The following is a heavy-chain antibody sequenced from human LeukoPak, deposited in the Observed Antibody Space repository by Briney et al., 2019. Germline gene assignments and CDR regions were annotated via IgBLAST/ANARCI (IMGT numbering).Heavy chain of an antibody. Sequence: ASVKVSCKASGYTFSTYPMNWVRQAPGQGLEWMGGIIPIFGTANYAQKFQGRVTITADESTSTAYMELSSLRSEDTAVYYCARATRITMIVVGTHYYGMDVWGQGTTVTVSS. CDR3: ARATRITMIVVGTHYYGMDV. V-gene: IGHV1-69*13. CDR1: GYTFSTYP. J-gene: IGHJ6*02. D-gene: IGHD3-22*01. CDR2: IIPIFGTA.